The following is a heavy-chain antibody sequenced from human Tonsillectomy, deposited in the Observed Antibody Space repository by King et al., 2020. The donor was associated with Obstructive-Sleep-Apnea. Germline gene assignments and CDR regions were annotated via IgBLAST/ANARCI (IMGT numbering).Heavy chain of an antibody. CDR2: ISWNSGSI. D-gene: IGHD1-26*01. CDR1: GFTFDDYA. Sequence: VQLVESGGGLVQPGRSLRLSCAASGFTFDDYAMHWVRQAPGKGLEWVSGISWNSGSIGYADSVKGRFTLSRDNAKNSLYLQMNSLREVDTALSYCAKGYGGGYSRNDFDDWGQGTLVTVSS. V-gene: IGHV3-9*01. CDR3: AKGYGGGYSRNDFDD. J-gene: IGHJ4*02.